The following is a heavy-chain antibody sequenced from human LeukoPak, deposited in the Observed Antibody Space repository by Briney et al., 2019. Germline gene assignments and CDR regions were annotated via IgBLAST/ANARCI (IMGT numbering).Heavy chain of an antibody. Sequence: ASVKVSCKAFGYTFTGYYMHWVRQAPGQGLEWMGWINPNSGGTNYAQKFQGRVTMTRDTSISTAYMELSRLRSDDTAVYYCARDQSTTMVRGVDYYYYYMDVWGKGTTVTVSS. J-gene: IGHJ6*03. CDR1: GYTFTGYY. CDR3: ARDQSTTMVRGVDYYYYYMDV. V-gene: IGHV1-2*02. CDR2: INPNSGGT. D-gene: IGHD3-10*01.